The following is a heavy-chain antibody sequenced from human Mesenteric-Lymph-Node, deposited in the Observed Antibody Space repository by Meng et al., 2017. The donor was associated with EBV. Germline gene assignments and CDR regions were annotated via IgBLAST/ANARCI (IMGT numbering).Heavy chain of an antibody. CDR3: AGGDYVNQFNY. D-gene: IGHD4-17*01. CDR1: GGSVNSGGYS. Sequence: QLQLPASGSGLVTPSPTLSLTCPVSGGSVNSGGYSWSWIRQSPEKGLEWIGYVHHSGLTYYNPSLETRVIISLERSKNQFSLKLTSVTAADTAVYYCAGGDYVNQFNYWGQGTLVTVSS. V-gene: IGHV4-30-2*06. CDR2: VHHSGLT. J-gene: IGHJ4*02.